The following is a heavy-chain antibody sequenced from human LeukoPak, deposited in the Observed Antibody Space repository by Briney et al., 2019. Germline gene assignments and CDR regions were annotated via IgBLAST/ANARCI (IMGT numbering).Heavy chain of an antibody. V-gene: IGHV3-66*01. CDR1: GFTVSSNY. CDR3: ARALGRAADDAFDI. Sequence: GGSLRLSCAASGFTVSSNYMSWVRQAPGKGLEWVSVIYSGGSTYYADSVKGRFTISRDNSKNTLYLQMNSLRAEDTAVYYCARALGRAADDAFDIWGQGTMVTVSS. D-gene: IGHD2-15*01. J-gene: IGHJ3*02. CDR2: IYSGGST.